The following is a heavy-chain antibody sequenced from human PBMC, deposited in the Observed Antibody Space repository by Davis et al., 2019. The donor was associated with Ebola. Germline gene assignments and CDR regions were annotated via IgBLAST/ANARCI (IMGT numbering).Heavy chain of an antibody. CDR2: INSDGSST. J-gene: IGHJ4*02. Sequence: GESLKISCAASGFTFSSYWMHWVRQAPGKGLVWVSRINSDGSSTSYADSVKGRFTISRDNSKNTLYLQMNSLRAEDTAVYYCAKDVVEELWLANDYFDYWGQGTLVTVSS. CDR1: GFTFSSYW. D-gene: IGHD6-19*01. CDR3: AKDVVEELWLANDYFDY. V-gene: IGHV3-74*01.